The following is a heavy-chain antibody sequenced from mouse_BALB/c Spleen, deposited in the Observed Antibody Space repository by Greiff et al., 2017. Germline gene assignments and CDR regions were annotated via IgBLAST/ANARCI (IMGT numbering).Heavy chain of an antibody. V-gene: IGHV5-6-4*01. J-gene: IGHJ4*01. D-gene: IGHD1-1*01. Sequence: DVKLVESGGGLVKPGGSLKLSCAASGFTFSSYTMSWVRQTPEKRLEWVATISSGGSYTYYPDSVKGRFTISRDNAKNTLYLQMSSLKSEDTAMYYCTNYYGSSYVGAMDYWGQGTSVTVSS. CDR1: GFTFSSYT. CDR2: ISSGGSYT. CDR3: TNYYGSSYVGAMDY.